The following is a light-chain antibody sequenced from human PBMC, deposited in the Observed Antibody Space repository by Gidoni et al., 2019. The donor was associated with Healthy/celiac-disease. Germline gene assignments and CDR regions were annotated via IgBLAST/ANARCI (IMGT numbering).Light chain of an antibody. Sequence: DIQMTQSPSSLSASVGDTVTITCRASQAIRTATVTWYQQRPGKVPNLLIDGASSLETGVPSRFSGSGSGTDFTLTITSLQPEDVATYYCQQTHSFPYTFGQGSKLDI. CDR3: QQTHSFPYT. CDR1: QAIRTAT. CDR2: GAS. V-gene: IGKV1-39*01. J-gene: IGKJ2*01.